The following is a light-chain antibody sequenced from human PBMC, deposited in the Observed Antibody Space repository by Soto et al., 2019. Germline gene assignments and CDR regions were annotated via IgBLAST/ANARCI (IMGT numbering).Light chain of an antibody. V-gene: IGKV2-30*02. CDR1: QSLIHSDGNTY. CDR2: HVS. Sequence: DVVVTQSPLSLPVTLGQPASISCRSSQSLIHSDGNTYLHWFQQRPGQSPRRLIYHVSTRDSGVPDRFSGSGSGTDFTLEISRVEAEDVGVHYCMQGRHWPYTFGPGTTVDIK. J-gene: IGKJ3*01. CDR3: MQGRHWPYT.